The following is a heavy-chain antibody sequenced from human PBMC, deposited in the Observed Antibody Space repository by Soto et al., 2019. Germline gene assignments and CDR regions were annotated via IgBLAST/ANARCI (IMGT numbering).Heavy chain of an antibody. V-gene: IGHV3-23*01. CDR3: ASHTDYYDSSGYKTMGYYYYGMDV. CDR1: GFTFSSYA. D-gene: IGHD3-22*01. Sequence: GGSLRLSCAASGFTFSSYAMSWVRQAPGKGLEWVSAISGSGGSTYYADSVKGRFTISRDNSKNTLYLQMNSLRAEDTAVYYCASHTDYYDSSGYKTMGYYYYGMDVWGQGTTVTVSS. CDR2: ISGSGGST. J-gene: IGHJ6*02.